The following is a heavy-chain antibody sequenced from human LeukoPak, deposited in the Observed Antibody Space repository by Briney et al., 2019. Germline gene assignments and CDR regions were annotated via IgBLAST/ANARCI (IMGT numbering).Heavy chain of an antibody. V-gene: IGHV1-2*02. J-gene: IGHJ5*02. Sequence: GASVKVSCKASGYTFTGYYMHRVRQAPGQGLEWMGWINPNSGGTNFAQKFQGRVTMTRDTSISTAYMELSSLTSDDTAVYYCARDASGSAAPYNWFDPWGQGTLVTVSS. CDR1: GYTFTGYY. D-gene: IGHD3-10*01. CDR2: INPNSGGT. CDR3: ARDASGSAAPYNWFDP.